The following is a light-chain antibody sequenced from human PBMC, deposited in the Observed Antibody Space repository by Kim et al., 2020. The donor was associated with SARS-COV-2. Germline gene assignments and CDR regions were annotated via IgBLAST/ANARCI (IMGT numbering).Light chain of an antibody. CDR3: CSYTTSGTYV. CDR1: SRDVAVFDR. Sequence: GQSVSVSCTGASRDVAVFDRFSWYQQSPGTAPNLLIFEVTNRPAGVPDRFSASKSGSTASLTISGLRAEDDRYYSCCSYTTSGTYVFGTGTKVTVL. J-gene: IGLJ1*01. CDR2: EVT. V-gene: IGLV2-18*02.